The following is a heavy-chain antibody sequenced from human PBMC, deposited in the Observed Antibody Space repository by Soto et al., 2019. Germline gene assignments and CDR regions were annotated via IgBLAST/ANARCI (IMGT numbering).Heavy chain of an antibody. J-gene: IGHJ4*02. Sequence: EVQLLESGGGLVQPGGSLRLSCVASGFTFNNYAMTWVRQAPGKGLEWVSAISGGGDTTSYADSVKGRFTVSRDGSKSTLYLQMSSLRAEDTALYYCAKGRGGSGSLTPRVDFWGQGNLVTVSS. CDR3: AKGRGGSGSLTPRVDF. D-gene: IGHD3-10*01. V-gene: IGHV3-23*01. CDR1: GFTFNNYA. CDR2: ISGGGDTT.